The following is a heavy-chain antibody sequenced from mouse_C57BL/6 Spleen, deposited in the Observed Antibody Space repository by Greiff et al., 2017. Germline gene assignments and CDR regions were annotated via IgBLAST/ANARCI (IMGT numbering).Heavy chain of an antibody. Sequence: EVQLQQSGPELVKPGASVKIPCKASGYTFTDYNMDWVKQSHGKSLEWIGDINPNNGGTIYNQKFKGKATLTVDKSSSTAYMELRSLTSEDTAVYYCARPTLYDYDGGYFDYWGQGTTLTVSS. CDR2: INPNNGGT. J-gene: IGHJ2*01. V-gene: IGHV1-18*01. CDR3: ARPTLYDYDGGYFDY. CDR1: GYTFTDYN. D-gene: IGHD2-4*01.